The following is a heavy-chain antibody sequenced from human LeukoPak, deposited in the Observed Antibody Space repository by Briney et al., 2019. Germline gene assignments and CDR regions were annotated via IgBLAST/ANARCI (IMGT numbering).Heavy chain of an antibody. Sequence: PSETLSLTCTVSGGSISRYYWSWIRQPPGKGLEWIGYIYYSGSTNYNPSLKSRVAISVDTSKNQFSLKLSSVTAADTAVYYCAREHYYDSSGMGFDYWGQGTLVTVSS. CDR2: IYYSGST. D-gene: IGHD3-22*01. CDR3: AREHYYDSSGMGFDY. V-gene: IGHV4-59*01. J-gene: IGHJ4*02. CDR1: GGSISRYY.